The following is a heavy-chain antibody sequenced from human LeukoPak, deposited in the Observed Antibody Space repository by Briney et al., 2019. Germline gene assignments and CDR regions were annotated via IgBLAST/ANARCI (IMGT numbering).Heavy chain of an antibody. D-gene: IGHD2-21*02. V-gene: IGHV3-23*01. CDR3: ARFRTWGDKAFDY. Sequence: GGSLRLSCAASGFTFSSYAMSWVRQAPGKGLEWVSAISGSGGSTYYADSVKGRFTISRDNSKNTLYLQMNSLRAEDTAVYYCARFRTWGDKAFDYWGQGTLVTVSS. J-gene: IGHJ4*02. CDR1: GFTFSSYA. CDR2: ISGSGGST.